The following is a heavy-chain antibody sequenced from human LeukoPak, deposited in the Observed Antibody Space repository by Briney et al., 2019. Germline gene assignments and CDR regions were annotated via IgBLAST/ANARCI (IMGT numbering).Heavy chain of an antibody. CDR1: GFTFDDYA. CDR3: AKGSRYGEHYFDY. Sequence: PGGSLRLSCAASGFTFDDYAMHWVRQAPGKGLEWVSGISWNSGSIGYADSVKGRFTISRDNAKNSLYLQMNSLRAEDVALYYCAKGSRYGEHYFDYWGQGTLVTVSS. D-gene: IGHD4-17*01. V-gene: IGHV3-9*03. J-gene: IGHJ4*02. CDR2: ISWNSGSI.